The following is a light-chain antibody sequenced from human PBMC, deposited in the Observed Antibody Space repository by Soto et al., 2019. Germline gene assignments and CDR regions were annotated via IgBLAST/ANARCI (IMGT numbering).Light chain of an antibody. CDR1: QSCSSN. J-gene: IGKJ1*01. CDR2: GAS. Sequence: EIVMTQSPATLYVSPGERATLSCRASQSCSSNLAWYQQRPGQPPRLLIYGASTRSTGIPARCSGSGSGTEFTLTISSLQSEDFAVYYCQQHTYWPPQTFGQGTKLEIK. CDR3: QQHTYWPPQT. V-gene: IGKV3-15*01.